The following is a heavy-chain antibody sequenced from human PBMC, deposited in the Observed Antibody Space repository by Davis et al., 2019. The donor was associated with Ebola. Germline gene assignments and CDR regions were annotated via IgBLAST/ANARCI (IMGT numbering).Heavy chain of an antibody. J-gene: IGHJ6*02. CDR3: ASLVLTDVWGMDV. Sequence: PGGSLRLSCAASGFTFSSYARSWVRQAPGKGLEWVSAISGSGGSTYYADSVKGRFTISRDNSKNTLYLQMNSLRAEYTAVYYCASLVLTDVWGMDVWGQGTTVTVSS. V-gene: IGHV3-23*01. D-gene: IGHD3-9*01. CDR1: GFTFSSYA. CDR2: ISGSGGST.